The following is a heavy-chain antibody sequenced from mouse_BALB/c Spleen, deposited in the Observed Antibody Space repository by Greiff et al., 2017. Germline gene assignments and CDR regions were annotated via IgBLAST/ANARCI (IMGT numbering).Heavy chain of an antibody. J-gene: IGHJ2*01. CDR3: ATPYYYGSNYFDD. V-gene: IGHV1S56*01. CDR2: IYPGDGST. D-gene: IGHD1-1*01. Sequence: QVHVKQSGPELVKPGASVKMSCKASGYTFTSYYIHWVKQRPGQGLEWIGWIYPGDGSTKYNEKFKGKTTLTADKSSSTAYMLLSSLTSEDSAIYFCATPYYYGSNYFDDWGPGTTLTVSS. CDR1: GYTFTSYY.